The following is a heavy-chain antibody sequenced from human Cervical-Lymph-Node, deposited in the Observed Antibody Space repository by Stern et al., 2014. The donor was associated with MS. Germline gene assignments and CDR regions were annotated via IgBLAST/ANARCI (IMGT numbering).Heavy chain of an antibody. J-gene: IGHJ4*02. CDR3: ARESIPATGYYFDY. V-gene: IGHV3-30*04. D-gene: IGHD3-9*01. CDR1: GFTFSSYV. CDR2: ISFDGSNK. Sequence: VQLVESGGGVVQPGRSLRLSCAASGFTFSSYVMHWVRQAPGKGLEWVAVISFDGSNKYYADSVKGRFTISRDNSKNTLYLEMNSINAEDTAVYYCARESIPATGYYFDYWGQGTLVTVSS.